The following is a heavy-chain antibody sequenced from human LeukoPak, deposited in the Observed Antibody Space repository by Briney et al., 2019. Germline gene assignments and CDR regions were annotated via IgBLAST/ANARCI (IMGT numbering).Heavy chain of an antibody. Sequence: PGRSLRLSCASAGFTFSSYGMRWVREAPGKVLEWVAVISYDGSNKYYADSVKGRFTISRDNSKNTLYLQMNSLRAEDTAVYYCAKDQWEYDFWSGYYSPDYWGQGTLVTVSS. CDR1: GFTFSSYG. J-gene: IGHJ4*02. CDR2: ISYDGSNK. D-gene: IGHD3-3*01. V-gene: IGHV3-30*18. CDR3: AKDQWEYDFWSGYYSPDY.